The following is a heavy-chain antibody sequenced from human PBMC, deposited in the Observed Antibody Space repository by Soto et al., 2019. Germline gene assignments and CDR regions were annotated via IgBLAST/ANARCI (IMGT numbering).Heavy chain of an antibody. CDR1: GGSISSGGYY. Sequence: QVQLQESGPGLVKPSQTLSLTCTVSGGSISSGGYYWSWIRQHPGKGLEWIGYIYYSGSTYYNPSLKSRVTISVDTSRNQFSLKLSSVTAADTAVYYCARAEGGYYDFWSGYYTNWFDPWGQGTLVTVSS. J-gene: IGHJ5*02. CDR2: IYYSGST. CDR3: ARAEGGYYDFWSGYYTNWFDP. D-gene: IGHD3-3*01. V-gene: IGHV4-31*03.